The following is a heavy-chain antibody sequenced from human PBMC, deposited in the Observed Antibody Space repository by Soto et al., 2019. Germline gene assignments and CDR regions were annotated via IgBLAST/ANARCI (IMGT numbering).Heavy chain of an antibody. Sequence: QITLKESGPTLVKPTQPLTLTCTFSGFSLSTSGVGVGWIRQPPGKALEWLALIYWDDDKRYSPSLKSRLTITKDTSKNQVVLTMTNMDPVDTATYYCAHTNSGGWFGEFFDYWGQGTLVTVSS. D-gene: IGHD3-10*01. V-gene: IGHV2-5*02. CDR2: IYWDDDK. CDR3: AHTNSGGWFGEFFDY. CDR1: GFSLSTSGVG. J-gene: IGHJ4*02.